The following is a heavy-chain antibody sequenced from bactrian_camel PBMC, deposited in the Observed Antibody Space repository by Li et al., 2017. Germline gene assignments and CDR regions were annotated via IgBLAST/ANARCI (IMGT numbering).Heavy chain of an antibody. CDR1: SDVYSTYY. Sequence: HVQLVESGGGSVQAGGSLRLSCKATSDVYSTYYMAWFRQAPGKEREGVAAFDEGDTIYGDSVKGRFTISRDDAKDTLYLQMNNLQTEDTAMYYCTTGYGRYGLHGLSDGPRGQGTQVTVS. V-gene: IGHV3S53*01. CDR3: TTGYGRYGLHGLSDGP. D-gene: IGHD3*01. CDR2: FDEGDT. J-gene: IGHJ4*01.